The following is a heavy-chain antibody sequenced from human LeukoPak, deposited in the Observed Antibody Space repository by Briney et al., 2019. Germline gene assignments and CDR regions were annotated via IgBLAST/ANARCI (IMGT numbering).Heavy chain of an antibody. CDR1: GFTFSSYA. CDR3: AKDRSLFHCSGGSCYSAEVDYYYGMDV. CDR2: ISGSGGST. V-gene: IGHV3-23*01. Sequence: GGSLRLSCAASGFTFSSYAMRWVRQAPGKGLEWVSAISGSGGSTYYADSVKGRFTISRDNSKNTLYLQMNSLRAEDTAVYYCAKDRSLFHCSGGSCYSAEVDYYYGMDVWGQGTTVTVSS. D-gene: IGHD2-15*01. J-gene: IGHJ6*02.